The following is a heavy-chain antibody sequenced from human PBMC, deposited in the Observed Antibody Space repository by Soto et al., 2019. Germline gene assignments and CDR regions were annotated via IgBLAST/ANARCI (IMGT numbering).Heavy chain of an antibody. V-gene: IGHV5-51*01. J-gene: IGHJ6*02. Sequence: GESLKISCKGSGYSFTSYWIAWMRQMPGKGLEWMGIIYPDDSDTRYSPSFQGQVTISADKSISTAYLQWSSLKASDTAMYYCARHEMGRGGSYGLDVWGQGTTVTVSS. CDR3: ARHEMGRGGSYGLDV. CDR1: GYSFTSYW. CDR2: IYPDDSDT. D-gene: IGHD3-16*01.